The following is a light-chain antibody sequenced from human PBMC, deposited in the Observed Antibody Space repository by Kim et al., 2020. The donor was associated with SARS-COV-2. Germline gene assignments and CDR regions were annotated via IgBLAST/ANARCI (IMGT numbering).Light chain of an antibody. CDR3: KSRDSSGNVV. Sequence: SSELTQDPAVSVALGQTVRITCQGDSLRIYYASWYQQKPGQAPVLVIYGKNNRPSGIPDRFSGSSSGNTASLTTTGAQADDESDYYCKSRDSSGNVVFGGGTKLTVL. V-gene: IGLV3-19*01. CDR1: SLRIYY. J-gene: IGLJ2*01. CDR2: GKN.